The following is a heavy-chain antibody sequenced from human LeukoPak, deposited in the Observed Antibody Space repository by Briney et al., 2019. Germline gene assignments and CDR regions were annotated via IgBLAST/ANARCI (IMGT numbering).Heavy chain of an antibody. D-gene: IGHD6-19*01. V-gene: IGHV3-48*01. CDR1: GFTFNIYS. CDR2: ISSSSSTV. J-gene: IGHJ5*02. CDR3: ARDRVDSGWYRWFDP. Sequence: PGRSLGLSCAASGFTFNIYSMNWVRQAPGKGLEWVSYISSSSSTVYYADSVKGRFTISRDNAKNSLYMQMNNLRAEDTAVYYCARDRVDSGWYRWFDPWGQGTLVTVSS.